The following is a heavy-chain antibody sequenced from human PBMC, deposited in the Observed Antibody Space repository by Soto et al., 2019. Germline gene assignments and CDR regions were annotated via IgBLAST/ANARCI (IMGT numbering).Heavy chain of an antibody. CDR3: ATGQYYYDSSGYYYS. J-gene: IGHJ4*02. CDR1: GFTFSDYY. D-gene: IGHD3-22*01. Sequence: QVQLVESGGGLVKPGGSLRLSCAASGFTFSDYYMSWIRQAPGKGLEWVSYISSSSRYTNYADSVKGRFTISRDNAKNSLYLQMNSLRAEDMAVYYCATGQYYYDSSGYYYSWGQGTLVTVSS. CDR2: ISSSSRYT. V-gene: IGHV3-11*05.